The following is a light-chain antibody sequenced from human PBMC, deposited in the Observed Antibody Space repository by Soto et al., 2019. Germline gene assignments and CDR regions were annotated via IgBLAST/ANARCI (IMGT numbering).Light chain of an antibody. Sequence: QSVLTQPPSVSGSPGQSVTISCTGTSSDVGSYNRVSWYQQPPGTAPKLMIYEVSSRPSGVPDRFSGSKSGNTASLTISGLQTEDEADYYCSSYTSSSTLIFGGGTQLTVL. V-gene: IGLV2-18*02. CDR3: SSYTSSSTLI. CDR1: SSDVGSYNR. J-gene: IGLJ2*01. CDR2: EVS.